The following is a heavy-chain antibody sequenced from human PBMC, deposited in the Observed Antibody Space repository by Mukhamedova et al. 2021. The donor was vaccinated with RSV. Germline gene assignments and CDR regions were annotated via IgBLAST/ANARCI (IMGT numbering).Heavy chain of an antibody. D-gene: IGHD3/OR15-3a*01. V-gene: IGHV4-59*09. J-gene: IGHJ3*02. CDR3: ARGGDWDAFDI. Sequence: EWIGFVHYSGSTNYNPSLKGRVTISVDTSKKQFSLKLSSVTAADTAVYYCARGGDWDAFDIWGQGTMVTVSS. CDR2: VHYSGST.